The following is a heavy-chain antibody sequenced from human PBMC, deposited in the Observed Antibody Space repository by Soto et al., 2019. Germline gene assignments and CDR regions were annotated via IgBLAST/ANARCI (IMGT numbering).Heavy chain of an antibody. V-gene: IGHV1-2*04. CDR2: INPNSGGT. J-gene: IGHJ4*02. CDR3: AREVGGLLWCGNPEHYFDY. D-gene: IGHD3-10*01. CDR1: GYTFTGYY. Sequence: ASVKVSCKASGYTFTGYYMHWVRQAPGQGLEWMGWINPNSGGTNYAQKFQGWVTMTRDTSISTAYMELSRLRSDDTAVYYCAREVGGLLWCGNPEHYFDYWGQGTLVTVSS.